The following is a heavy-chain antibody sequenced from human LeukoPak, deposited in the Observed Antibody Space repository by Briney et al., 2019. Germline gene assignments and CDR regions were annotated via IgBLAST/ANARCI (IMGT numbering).Heavy chain of an antibody. D-gene: IGHD3-3*01. CDR3: ARDRRLADY. V-gene: IGHV3-11*04. CDR1: GFIFSDYY. J-gene: IGHJ4*02. CDR2: ISSSGRTI. Sequence: GGSLRLSCAASGFIFSDYYMSWIRQAPGKGLEWVSHISSSGRTIYYADSVKGRFTISRDNSKNTLYLQMNSLRAEDTAVYYCARDRRLADYWGQGTLVTVSS.